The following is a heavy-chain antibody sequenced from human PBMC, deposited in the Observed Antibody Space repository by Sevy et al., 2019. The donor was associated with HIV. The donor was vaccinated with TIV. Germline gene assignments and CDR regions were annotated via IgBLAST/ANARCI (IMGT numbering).Heavy chain of an antibody. CDR3: AKDGYKPSVGDENYYYCYMDV. Sequence: GGSLRLSCAASGFTFSSYAMSWVRQAPGKGLEWVSAISGSGGSTYYADSVKGRFNISRDNSKNTMYLQKNSLRAEDRAVYYCAKDGYKPSVGDENYYYCYMDVWGKGTTVTVSS. D-gene: IGHD1-20*01. J-gene: IGHJ6*03. CDR1: GFTFSSYA. CDR2: ISGSGGST. V-gene: IGHV3-23*01.